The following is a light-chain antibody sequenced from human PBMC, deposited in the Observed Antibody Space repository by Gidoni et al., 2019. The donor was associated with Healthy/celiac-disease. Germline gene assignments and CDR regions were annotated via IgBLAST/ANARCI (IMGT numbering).Light chain of an antibody. J-gene: IGLJ2*01. V-gene: IGLV3-1*01. CDR3: QAWDSSTVV. CDR1: KLGDKY. CDR2: QDS. Sequence: SYELTQQPSVSVSPGQTASITCSGDKLGDKYACWYQQKPGQSPVLVIYQDSKRPSGIPERFSGSNFGNTATLTISGTQAMDEADYYCQAWDSSTVVFGGGTKLTVL.